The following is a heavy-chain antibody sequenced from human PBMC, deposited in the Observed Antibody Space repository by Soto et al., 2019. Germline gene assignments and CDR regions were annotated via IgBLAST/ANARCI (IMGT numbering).Heavy chain of an antibody. Sequence: EVQVVESGGGLVQPGGSLRLSCAASGFNLNSYAMNWVRQAPGKGLEWVSFINRDSSAIYYAGSVKGRFTISRDSAKNSLYLQMNSLRAEDTAVYYCARIPRAGEFDLWGQGTMVTVSS. V-gene: IGHV3-48*01. CDR2: INRDSSAI. D-gene: IGHD2-21*01. CDR3: ARIPRAGEFDL. CDR1: GFNLNSYA. J-gene: IGHJ3*01.